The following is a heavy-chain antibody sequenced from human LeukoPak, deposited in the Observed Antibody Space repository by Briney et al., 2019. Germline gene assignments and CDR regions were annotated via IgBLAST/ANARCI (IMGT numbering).Heavy chain of an antibody. CDR3: ARVGWNYYDSSGYRIDY. V-gene: IGHV3-21*01. CDR1: GFTFSSYS. D-gene: IGHD3-22*01. Sequence: GGSLRLSCAASGFTFSSYSMNWVRQAPGKGLEGVSSISSSSSYIYYADSVKGRFTISRDNAKNSLYLQMNSLRAEDTAVYYCARVGWNYYDSSGYRIDYWGQGTLVTVSS. CDR2: ISSSSSYI. J-gene: IGHJ4*02.